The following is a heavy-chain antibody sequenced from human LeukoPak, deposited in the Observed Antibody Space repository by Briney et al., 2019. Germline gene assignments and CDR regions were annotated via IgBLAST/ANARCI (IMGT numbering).Heavy chain of an antibody. D-gene: IGHD3-22*01. Sequence: KFQGRVTITRDTSASTAYMELSSLRSEDTAVYYCARMYYYDSSGYYDWFDPWGQGTLVTVSS. J-gene: IGHJ5*02. V-gene: IGHV1-3*01. CDR3: ARMYYYDSSGYYDWFDP.